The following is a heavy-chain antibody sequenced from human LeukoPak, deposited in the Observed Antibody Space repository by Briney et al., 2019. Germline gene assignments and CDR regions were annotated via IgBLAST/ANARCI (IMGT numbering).Heavy chain of an antibody. Sequence: PSETLSLTCTVSGGSISSYYWSWIRQPPGKGLEWIGYIYHSGSTKYNPSLKSRVTISLDKSKNQFSLKLNSVTAADTAVYFCAREGTYGYSLGYWGQGTLVTVSS. D-gene: IGHD5-18*01. CDR3: AREGTYGYSLGY. CDR2: IYHSGST. J-gene: IGHJ4*02. CDR1: GGSISSYY. V-gene: IGHV4-59*12.